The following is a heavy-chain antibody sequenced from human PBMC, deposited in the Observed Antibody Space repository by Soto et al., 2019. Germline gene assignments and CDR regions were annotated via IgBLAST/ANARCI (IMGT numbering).Heavy chain of an antibody. CDR1: GFTFSSYS. J-gene: IGHJ6*02. D-gene: IGHD3-3*01. CDR3: ARESHYDFWSGYFFPPEYYGMDV. V-gene: IGHV3-21*01. Sequence: EVQLVESGGGLVKPGGSLRLSCAASGFTFSSYSMNWVRQAPGKGLEWVSSISSSSSYIYYADSVKGRFTISRDNAKNSLYLQMNSLRDEDTAVYYCARESHYDFWSGYFFPPEYYGMDVWGQGTTVTVSS. CDR2: ISSSSSYI.